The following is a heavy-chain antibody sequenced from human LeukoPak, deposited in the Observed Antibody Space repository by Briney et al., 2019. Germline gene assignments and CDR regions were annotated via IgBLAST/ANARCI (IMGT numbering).Heavy chain of an antibody. CDR2: ISAYNGNT. D-gene: IGHD1-1*01. Sequence: ASVKVSCTASGYTFISYGISWVRQAPGQGLEWMGWISAYNGNTNYAQKLQGRVTMTTDTYTSTTYMELRSLRSDDTAVYYCASSDGKYFQHWGQGTLVTVSS. CDR3: ASSDGKYFQH. V-gene: IGHV1-18*01. CDR1: GYTFISYG. J-gene: IGHJ1*01.